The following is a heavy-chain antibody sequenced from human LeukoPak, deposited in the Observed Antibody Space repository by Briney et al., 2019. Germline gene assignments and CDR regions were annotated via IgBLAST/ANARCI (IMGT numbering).Heavy chain of an antibody. CDR3: ARDLRNWNYYFDY. D-gene: IGHD1-7*01. V-gene: IGHV1-8*03. CDR1: GYTFTSYD. J-gene: IGHJ4*02. CDR2: MNPNSGNT. Sequence: ASVKVSCKSSGYTFTSYDINWVRQATGQGLEWMGWMNPNSGNTAYAQKFQGRVTITRNTSISTAYMELSSLRSDDTAVYYCARDLRNWNYYFDYWGQGTLVTVSS.